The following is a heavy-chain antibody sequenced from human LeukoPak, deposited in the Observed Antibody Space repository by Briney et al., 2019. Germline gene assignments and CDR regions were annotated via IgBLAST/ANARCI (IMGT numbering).Heavy chain of an antibody. J-gene: IGHJ4*02. V-gene: IGHV3-64*01. D-gene: IGHD6-19*01. Sequence: GGSLRLSCAASGFTFSSYAMHWVRQAPGKGLEYVSAISSNGGSTYYANSVKGRFTISRDNSKNTLYLQMGSLRAEDMAVYYCSKEWAYSAGWYYFDYWGQGTLVTVSS. CDR1: GFTFSSYA. CDR3: SKEWAYSAGWYYFDY. CDR2: ISSNGGST.